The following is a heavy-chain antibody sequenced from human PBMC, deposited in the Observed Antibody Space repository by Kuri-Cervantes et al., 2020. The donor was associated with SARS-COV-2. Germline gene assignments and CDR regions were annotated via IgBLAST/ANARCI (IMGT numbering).Heavy chain of an antibody. V-gene: IGHV6-1*01. CDR2: TYYRSKWYH. Sequence: SETLSLTCAVSGGSVSNNSAGWHWIRQSPSRGLEWLGRTYYRSKWYHDYAVSVKSRITINPDTSKNQFSLQLNSVTPEDTAVFYCASEQYEGGATTIDNWGQGTLVTVSS. CDR3: ASEQYEGGATTIDN. D-gene: IGHD1-26*01. J-gene: IGHJ4*02. CDR1: GGSVSNNSAG.